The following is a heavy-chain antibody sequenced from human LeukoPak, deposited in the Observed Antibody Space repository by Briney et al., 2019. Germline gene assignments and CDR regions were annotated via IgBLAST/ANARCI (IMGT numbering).Heavy chain of an antibody. J-gene: IGHJ4*02. D-gene: IGHD1-1*01. V-gene: IGHV3-23*01. CDR2: IGGTIRDI. Sequence: PGGSLRLSCVASGITLGDYSMAWVRQAPRKGLEWVSTIGGTIRDIHYADSVKGRFTISRDNSKNMLYLQMNSLRADDTAVYYCATDPQHDGDFWGQGTLVTVSS. CDR1: GITLGDYS. CDR3: ATDPQHDGDF.